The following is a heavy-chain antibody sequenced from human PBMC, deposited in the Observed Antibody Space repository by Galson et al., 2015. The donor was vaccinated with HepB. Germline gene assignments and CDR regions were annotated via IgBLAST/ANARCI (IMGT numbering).Heavy chain of an antibody. CDR3: ANAVHYGDYGFDY. CDR1: GSTFSSYG. Sequence: SLRLSCAASGSTFSSYGMHWVRQAPGKGLEWVAVISYDGSNKYYADSVKGRFTISRDNSKNTLYLQMNSLRAEDTAVYYCANAVHYGDYGFDYWGQGTLVTVSS. CDR2: ISYDGSNK. D-gene: IGHD4-17*01. V-gene: IGHV3-30*18. J-gene: IGHJ4*02.